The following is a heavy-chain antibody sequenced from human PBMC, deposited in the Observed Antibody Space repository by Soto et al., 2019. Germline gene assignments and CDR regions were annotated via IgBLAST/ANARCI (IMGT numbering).Heavy chain of an antibody. D-gene: IGHD4-4*01. V-gene: IGHV3-15*07. J-gene: IGHJ6*02. CDR2: IKSKTDGGTT. CDR3: TTDDLQVINYYYGMDV. Sequence: GGSLRLSCAASGFTFSNAWMNWVRQAPGKGLKWVGRIKSKTDGGTTDYAAPVKGRFTISRDDSKNTLYLQMNSLKTEDTAVYYCTTDDLQVINYYYGMDVWGQGTTVTVSS. CDR1: GFTFSNAW.